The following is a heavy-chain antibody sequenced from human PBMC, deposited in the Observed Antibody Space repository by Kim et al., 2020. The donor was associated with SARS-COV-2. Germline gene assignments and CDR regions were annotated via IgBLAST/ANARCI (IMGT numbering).Heavy chain of an antibody. J-gene: IGHJ6*02. CDR2: ISSSSTYI. D-gene: IGHD3-10*01. CDR1: GFSFSTYS. CDR3: ARVYYYGSGTYSNNYYYNMDI. V-gene: IGHV3-21*01. Sequence: GGSLRLSCAASGFSFSTYSMNWVRQAPGKGLEWVSSISSSSTYIFYADSVKGRFSISRDNAKNSLYLQMNSLRAEDTAVYYCARVYYYGSGTYSNNYYYNMDIWGQGTTVTVSS.